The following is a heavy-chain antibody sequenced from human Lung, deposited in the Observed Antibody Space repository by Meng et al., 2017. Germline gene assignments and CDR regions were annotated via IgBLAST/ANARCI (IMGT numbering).Heavy chain of an antibody. V-gene: IGHV3-74*01. CDR2: IVSDGGIT. Sequence: EVQLVEAGGGLVQPGGSLRLSCGASGFNFGDYIMHWVRQSQGKGLEWISRIVSDGGITTYADSVKGRFTVSRDNAKNTLYLQMNSLGADDTAVYYCARDLAWVLFDYWGQGALVTVSS. CDR1: GFNFGDYI. D-gene: IGHD3-3*01. CDR3: ARDLAWVLFDY. J-gene: IGHJ4*02.